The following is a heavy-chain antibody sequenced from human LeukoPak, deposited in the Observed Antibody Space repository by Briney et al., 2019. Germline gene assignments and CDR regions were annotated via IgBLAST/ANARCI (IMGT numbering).Heavy chain of an antibody. CDR2: INHGGST. D-gene: IGHD3-10*01. CDR1: GGSFSGYY. J-gene: IGHJ5*02. Sequence: ASETLSLTCAVYGGSFSGYYWSWIRQPPGKGLEWIGEINHGGSTNYNPSLKSRVTISVDTSKNQFSLKLSSVTAADTAVYYCARPSRVRGVIITGDWFDPWGQGTLVTVSS. V-gene: IGHV4-34*01. CDR3: ARPSRVRGVIITGDWFDP.